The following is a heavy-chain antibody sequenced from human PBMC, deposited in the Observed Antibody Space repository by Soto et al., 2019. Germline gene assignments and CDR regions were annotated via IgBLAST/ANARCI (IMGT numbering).Heavy chain of an antibody. J-gene: IGHJ4*02. V-gene: IGHV4-39*01. Sequence: SETLSLTCTVSGGSISSTYYWGWIRQTPGKGLEWIANIYYSGTTYYNPSLKSRVTISVDTSKNQFSLTLDSVTAADTSVYYCARLFYNSSGFDSWGQGTLVTVSS. CDR3: ARLFYNSSGFDS. CDR2: IYYSGTT. CDR1: GGSISSTYY. D-gene: IGHD3-22*01.